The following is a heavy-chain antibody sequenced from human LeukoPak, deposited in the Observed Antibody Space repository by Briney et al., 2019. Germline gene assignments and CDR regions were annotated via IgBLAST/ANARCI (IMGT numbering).Heavy chain of an antibody. J-gene: IGHJ6*02. CDR2: IYTSGST. CDR3: ATTMVRGASYYYGMDV. D-gene: IGHD3-10*01. CDR1: GGSISSYY. V-gene: IGHV4-4*07. Sequence: PSETLSLTRTVSGGSISSYYWSWIRQPAGKGLDWIGRIYTSGSTNYNPSLKSRVTMSVDTSKNQFSLKLSSVTAADTAVYYCATTMVRGASYYYGMDVWGQGTTVTVSS.